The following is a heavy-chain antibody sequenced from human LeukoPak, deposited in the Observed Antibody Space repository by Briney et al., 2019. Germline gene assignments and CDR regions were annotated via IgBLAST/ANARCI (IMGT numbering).Heavy chain of an antibody. J-gene: IGHJ4*02. CDR1: GYSISSGYY. V-gene: IGHV4-38-2*02. CDR2: IYHSGST. Sequence: TSETLSLTCTVSGYSISSGYYWGWIRQPPGKGLEWIGSIYHSGSTYYNPSLKSRVTISVDTSKNQFSLKLSSVTAADTAVYYCARGISNFDYWGQGTLVTVSS. CDR3: ARGISNFDY.